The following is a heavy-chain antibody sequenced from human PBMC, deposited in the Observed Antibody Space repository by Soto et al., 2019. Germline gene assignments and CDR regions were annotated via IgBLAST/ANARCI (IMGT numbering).Heavy chain of an antibody. CDR2: INHSGST. Sequence: QVQLQQWGAGLLKPSETLSLTCAVYGGSFSGYYWSWIRQPPGKGLEWIGEINHSGSTNYNPSLKSRVSISVDTSKNQFSLKLSSVTAADTAVYYCAGFRITGTPKGPYYYGMDVWGQGTTVTVSS. CDR3: AGFRITGTPKGPYYYGMDV. D-gene: IGHD1-20*01. J-gene: IGHJ6*02. V-gene: IGHV4-34*01. CDR1: GGSFSGYY.